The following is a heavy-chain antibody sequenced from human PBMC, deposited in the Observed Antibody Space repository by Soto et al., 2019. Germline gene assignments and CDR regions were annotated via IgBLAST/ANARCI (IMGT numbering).Heavy chain of an antibody. CDR3: ARHECISTSCYYYYYYGMDV. D-gene: IGHD2-2*01. V-gene: IGHV1-69*12. J-gene: IGHJ6*02. Sequence: QVQLVQSGAEVKKPGSSVKVSCKASGGTFSSYAISWVRQAPGQGLEWMGGIIPIFGTANYAQKFQGRVTITADESTSTDYMELRSLRSEGTAVYYCARHECISTSCYYYYYYGMDVWGQGTTVTVSS. CDR1: GGTFSSYA. CDR2: IIPIFGTA.